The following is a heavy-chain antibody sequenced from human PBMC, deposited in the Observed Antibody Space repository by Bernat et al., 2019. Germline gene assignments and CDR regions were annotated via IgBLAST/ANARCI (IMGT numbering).Heavy chain of an antibody. Sequence: QVQLQESGPGLVKPSETLSLTCTVSGGSVSSGSFYWSWIRQPPGKGLEWIGYIYYSGSTIYNPSLKSRVTISADTSNNQFSLKVGSVTPADTAFYYCARRGLGAVFDYWGQGALVTISS. D-gene: IGHD4/OR15-4a*01. CDR2: IYYSGST. J-gene: IGHJ4*02. V-gene: IGHV4-61*01. CDR3: ARRGLGAVFDY. CDR1: GGSVSSGSFY.